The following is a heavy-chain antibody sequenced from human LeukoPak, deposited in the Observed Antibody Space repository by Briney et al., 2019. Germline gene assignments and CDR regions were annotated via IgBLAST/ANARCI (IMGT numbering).Heavy chain of an antibody. J-gene: IGHJ4*02. V-gene: IGHV4-34*01. Sequence: GSLRLSCAASGFTFSSYWMSWIRQPPGKGLEWIGEINHSGSTNYNPSLKSRVTISVDTSKNQFSLKLSSVTAADTAVYYCARGKPYDYVWGSYRFGPLYGYWGQGTLVTVSS. D-gene: IGHD3-16*02. CDR3: ARGKPYDYVWGSYRFGPLYGY. CDR1: GFTFSSYW. CDR2: INHSGST.